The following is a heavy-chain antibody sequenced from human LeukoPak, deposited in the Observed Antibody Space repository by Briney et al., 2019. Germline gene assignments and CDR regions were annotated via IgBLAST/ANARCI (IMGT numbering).Heavy chain of an antibody. CDR1: GFTFSSYE. CDR3: ARLRFLQY. J-gene: IGHJ4*02. D-gene: IGHD3-3*01. CDR2: ISSSSTTI. Sequence: GGSLRLSCVASGFTFSSYEMNWVRLAPGKGLEWVSYISSSSTTIYYADSVKGRFTVSRDNAKNSLYLQMNSLRAEDTAVYYCARLRFLQYWGQGTLVTVSS. V-gene: IGHV3-48*03.